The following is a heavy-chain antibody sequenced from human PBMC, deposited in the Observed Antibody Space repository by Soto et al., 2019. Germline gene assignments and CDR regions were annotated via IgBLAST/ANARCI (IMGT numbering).Heavy chain of an antibody. Sequence: QVQLVESGGGVVQPGRSLRLSCAASGFTFSSYGMHWVRQAPGKGLEWVAVIWYDGSNKYYADSVKGRFTISRDNSKNTLYLQMNSLRAEDTAVYDCARDGAYCGGDCYHYYYGMDVWGQGTTVTVSS. D-gene: IGHD2-21*02. CDR2: IWYDGSNK. V-gene: IGHV3-33*01. CDR3: ARDGAYCGGDCYHYYYGMDV. J-gene: IGHJ6*02. CDR1: GFTFSSYG.